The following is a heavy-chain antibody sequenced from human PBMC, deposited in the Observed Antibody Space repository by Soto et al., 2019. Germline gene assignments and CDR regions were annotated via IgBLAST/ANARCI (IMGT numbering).Heavy chain of an antibody. Sequence: VASVKVSCKASGYTFTSYGISWVRQAPGQGLEWMGWISAYNGNTDYAQKLQGRVTMTTDTSTSTAYMELRSLRSDDTAVYYCARVGVDFWSGYHKGDYYCGMDVWGQGTTVTVSS. CDR3: ARVGVDFWSGYHKGDYYCGMDV. CDR1: GYTFTSYG. V-gene: IGHV1-18*01. CDR2: ISAYNGNT. J-gene: IGHJ6*02. D-gene: IGHD3-3*01.